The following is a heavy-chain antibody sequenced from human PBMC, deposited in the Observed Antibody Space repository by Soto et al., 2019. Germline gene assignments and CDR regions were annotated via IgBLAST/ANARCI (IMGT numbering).Heavy chain of an antibody. D-gene: IGHD3-9*01. V-gene: IGHV1-69*04. CDR1: GGTFSSCT. J-gene: IGHJ5*02. Sequence: SVKVSCKASGGTFSSCTISWVRQAPGQGLEWMGRIIPILGIANYAQKFQGRVTITADKSTSTAYMELSSLRSEDTAVYYCARDRLLVLRYFDWLHTNNWFDPWGQGTLVTVSS. CDR2: IIPILGIA. CDR3: ARDRLLVLRYFDWLHTNNWFDP.